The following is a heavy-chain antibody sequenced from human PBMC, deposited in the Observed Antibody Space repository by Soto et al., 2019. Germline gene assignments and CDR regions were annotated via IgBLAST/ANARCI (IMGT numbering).Heavy chain of an antibody. CDR2: INAGNGNT. Sequence: GASVKVSCKASGYTFTNYAIHWVRQAPGQRLDWMGWINAGNGNTKYSQEFQGRVTITRDTSASTAYMELSTLRSEDTAVYYCARDLRAAGGLGPYDYWGQGTLVTVSS. D-gene: IGHD6-13*01. CDR3: ARDLRAAGGLGPYDY. V-gene: IGHV1-3*01. J-gene: IGHJ4*02. CDR1: GYTFTNYA.